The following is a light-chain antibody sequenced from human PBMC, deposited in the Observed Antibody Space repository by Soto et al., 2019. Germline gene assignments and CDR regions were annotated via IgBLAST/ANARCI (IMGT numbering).Light chain of an antibody. CDR3: QQYNSYRA. Sequence: DIQMTQSPSTLSASVGDRVTITCRAGESIDSWLAWHQQKPGRAPKLLISKASSLESGVPSRFSGSGFGTEFTLTISSLQPDDFATYYCQQYNSYRAFGQGTKVDIK. V-gene: IGKV1-5*03. CDR1: ESIDSW. J-gene: IGKJ1*01. CDR2: KAS.